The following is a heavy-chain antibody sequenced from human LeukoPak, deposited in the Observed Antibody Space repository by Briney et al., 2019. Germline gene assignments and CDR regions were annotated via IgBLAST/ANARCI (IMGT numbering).Heavy chain of an antibody. D-gene: IGHD3-22*01. CDR2: IYYSGST. J-gene: IGHJ5*02. CDR3: ARHRRNYYDSSGYYSWFDP. CDR1: GGSISSGGYS. Sequence: SETLSLTCAVSGGSISSGGYSWSWIRQPPGKGLEWIGYIYYSGSTYYNPSLKSRVTISVDTSKNQFSLKLSSVTAADTAVYYCARHRRNYYDSSGYYSWFDPWGQGTLVTVSS. V-gene: IGHV4-30-4*07.